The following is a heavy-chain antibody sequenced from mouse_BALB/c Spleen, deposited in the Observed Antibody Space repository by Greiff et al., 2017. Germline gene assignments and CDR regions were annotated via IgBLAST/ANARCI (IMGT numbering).Heavy chain of an antibody. CDR1: GYTFTSYW. J-gene: IGHJ3*01. V-gene: IGHV1S41*01. CDR2: IAPGSGST. Sequence: DLVKPGASVKLSCKASGYTFTSYWINWINQRPGQGLEWIGRIAPGSGSTYYNEMFKGKATLTVDTSSSTAYIQLSSLSSEDSAVYFCAREEVRQGAAWFAYWGQGTLVTVSA. CDR3: AREEVRQGAAWFAY. D-gene: IGHD2-14*01.